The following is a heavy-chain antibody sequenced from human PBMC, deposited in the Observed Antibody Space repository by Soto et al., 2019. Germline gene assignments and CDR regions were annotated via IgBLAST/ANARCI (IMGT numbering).Heavy chain of an antibody. D-gene: IGHD4-17*01. V-gene: IGHV3-48*01. Sequence: GGSLRLSCAASGFNFSLYSMNWVRQAPGKALEWVSYISRTSTTIFYADSVKGRFTISRDNAKNSLYLQMNSLRAEDTALFYCAREESDDYGASYFDFWGQGSLVTVSS. J-gene: IGHJ4*02. CDR1: GFNFSLYS. CDR3: AREESDDYGASYFDF. CDR2: ISRTSTTI.